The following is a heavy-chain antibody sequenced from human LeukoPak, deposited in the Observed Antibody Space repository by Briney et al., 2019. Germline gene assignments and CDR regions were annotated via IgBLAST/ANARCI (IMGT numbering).Heavy chain of an antibody. D-gene: IGHD7-27*01. CDR3: ARDGYATGEAHYGLDV. J-gene: IGHJ6*02. V-gene: IGHV1-18*01. Sequence: ASVKVSCKAPGYTLSTYGISWVRQAPGQGLEWMGWISAYNGRTTYAQNLQGRVTMTTETSTSTAYMEVRSLTSDDTAVYYCARDGYATGEAHYGLDVWGQGTTVTVSS. CDR2: ISAYNGRT. CDR1: GYTLSTYG.